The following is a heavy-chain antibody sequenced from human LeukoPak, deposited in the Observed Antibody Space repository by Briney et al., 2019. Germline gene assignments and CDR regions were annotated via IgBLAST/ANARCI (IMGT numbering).Heavy chain of an antibody. J-gene: IGHJ6*03. V-gene: IGHV3-23*01. D-gene: IGHD3-10*01. CDR3: AKAFGGYYYYYYMDV. Sequence: LPGGSLRLSCAASGFTFSNYGMSWVRQAPGKGLEWVSSIRSSGDSTYYADSVKGRFTISRDNSKNTLYLQMNSLRAEDTAVYYCAKAFGGYYYYYYMDVWGKGTTVTVSS. CDR1: GFTFSNYG. CDR2: IRSSGDST.